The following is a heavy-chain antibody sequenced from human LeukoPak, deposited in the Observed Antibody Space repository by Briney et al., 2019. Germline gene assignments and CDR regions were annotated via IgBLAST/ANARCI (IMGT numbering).Heavy chain of an antibody. V-gene: IGHV4-4*07. Sequence: SETLSLTCTVSGGSIHSYWSWIRQPAGKGLEWIGRISGSGTITYNPALQSRLNISIDTSKNQFSLKLMSVTAADTAVYYCARQTGSGLFILPGGQGTLVTVSS. CDR3: ARQTGSGLFILP. J-gene: IGHJ4*02. CDR1: GGSIHSY. CDR2: ISGSGTI. D-gene: IGHD3/OR15-3a*01.